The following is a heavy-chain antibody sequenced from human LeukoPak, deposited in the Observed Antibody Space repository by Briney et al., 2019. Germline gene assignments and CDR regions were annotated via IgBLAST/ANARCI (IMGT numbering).Heavy chain of an antibody. D-gene: IGHD5-18*01. CDR3: ARSLYSYGIPYYYGMDV. Sequence: PSETLSLTCTVSGGSISSYYWGWIRQPAGKGLEWIGRIYTSGSTNYNPSLKSRVTMSVDTSKNQFSLKLSSVTAVDTAVYYCARSLYSYGIPYYYGMDVWGQGTTVTVSS. V-gene: IGHV4-4*07. J-gene: IGHJ6*02. CDR2: IYTSGST. CDR1: GGSISSYY.